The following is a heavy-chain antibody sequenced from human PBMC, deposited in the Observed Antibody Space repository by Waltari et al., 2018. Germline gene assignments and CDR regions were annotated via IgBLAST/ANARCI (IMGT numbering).Heavy chain of an antibody. J-gene: IGHJ4*02. CDR3: ARIRRGGGYHFDY. D-gene: IGHD3-16*01. CDR1: GVSISSTSYY. Sequence: QLQLQESGPGLVKSSETLSLPCTVSGVSISSTSYYWGWIRQPPGKGREWIGSIYYSGRTYYNPSLKSRVTISVDTSKNQFSLKLSSVTAADTAVYYCARIRRGGGYHFDYWGQGTLVTVSS. CDR2: IYYSGRT. V-gene: IGHV4-39*07.